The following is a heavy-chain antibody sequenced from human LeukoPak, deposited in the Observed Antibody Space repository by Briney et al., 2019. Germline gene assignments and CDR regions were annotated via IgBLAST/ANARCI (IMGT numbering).Heavy chain of an antibody. J-gene: IGHJ3*02. CDR2: IIPIFGTA. V-gene: IGHV1-69*06. D-gene: IGHD1-1*01. CDR1: GGTFSSYA. Sequence: GASVRVSCKASGGTFSSYAISWVRQAPGQGLEWMGGIIPIFGTANYAQKFQGRGTITADKSTSTAYMELSSLRSGDTAVYYCARKVPSEAFDIWGQGTMVTVSS. CDR3: ARKVPSEAFDI.